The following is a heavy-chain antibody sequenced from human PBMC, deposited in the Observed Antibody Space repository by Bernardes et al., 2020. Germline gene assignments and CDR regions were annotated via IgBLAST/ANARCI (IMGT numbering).Heavy chain of an antibody. V-gene: IGHV4-61*01. CDR2: IYYSGST. D-gene: IGHD3-22*01. CDR3: ARLKYDSSGYPENFDY. CDR1: GGSVSSGSYY. Sequence: SETLSLTCTVSGGSVSSGSYYWSWIRQPPGKGLEWIGYIYYSGSTNYNPSLKSRVTISVDTSKNQFSLKLSSVTAADTAVYYCARLKYDSSGYPENFDYWGQGTLVTVSS. J-gene: IGHJ4*02.